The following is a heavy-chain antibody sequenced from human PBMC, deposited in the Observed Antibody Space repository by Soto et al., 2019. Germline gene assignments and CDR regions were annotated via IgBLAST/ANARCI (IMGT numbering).Heavy chain of an antibody. CDR2: IIPIFGTA. CDR3: ARDLIGAAITAGANWFDP. CDR1: GGTFSSYA. J-gene: IGHJ5*02. D-gene: IGHD1-20*01. Sequence: VASVKVSCKASGGTFSSYAISWVRQAPGQGLEWMGGIIPIFGTANYAQKFQGRVTITADESTSTAYMELSSLRSEDTAVYYCARDLIGAAITAGANWFDPWGQGTLVTVSS. V-gene: IGHV1-69*13.